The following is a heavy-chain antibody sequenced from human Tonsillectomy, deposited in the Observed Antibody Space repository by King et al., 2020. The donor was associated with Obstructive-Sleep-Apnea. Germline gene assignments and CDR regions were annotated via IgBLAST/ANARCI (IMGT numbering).Heavy chain of an antibody. CDR3: ATVAVATATYFFDY. Sequence: VQLVESGAEVKKPGASVKVSCKASGYTFTGYHMHWVRQAPGQGLEWMGWINPNSGGTNYAQKFRGRVTMTRDTSISTAYMELSRLRSDDTAVYYCATVAVATATYFFDYWGQGTLVTVSS. V-gene: IGHV1-2*02. J-gene: IGHJ4*02. CDR2: INPNSGGT. CDR1: GYTFTGYH. D-gene: IGHD4-17*01.